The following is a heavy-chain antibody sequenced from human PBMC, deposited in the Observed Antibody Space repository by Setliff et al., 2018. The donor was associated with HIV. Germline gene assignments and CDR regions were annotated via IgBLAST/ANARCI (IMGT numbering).Heavy chain of an antibody. Sequence: TLSLTCAVYGGSFTAYHWSWIRQPPGRGLEWIAEINHSGGTNHNPSLKSRITISVDTSKKQVSLKLTSVTAADTAIYYCARAGDFGDWDGFDVWGQGTMVTVSS. CDR3: ARAGDFGDWDGFDV. CDR2: INHSGGT. V-gene: IGHV4-34*01. CDR1: GGSFTAYH. D-gene: IGHD3-10*01. J-gene: IGHJ3*01.